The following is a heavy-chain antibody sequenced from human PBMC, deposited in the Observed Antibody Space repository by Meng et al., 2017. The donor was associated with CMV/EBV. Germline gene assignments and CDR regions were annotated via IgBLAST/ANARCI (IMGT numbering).Heavy chain of an antibody. Sequence: GGSLRLSCAASGFTFSSYAMHWVRQAPGKGLEWVAVISYDGINKYYADSVKGRFTISRDNSKNTLYLQMNSLRAAATAVYYCARGSAYSGSCVDYWGQGTLVTVSS. D-gene: IGHD1-26*01. CDR1: GFTFSSYA. CDR3: ARGSAYSGSCVDY. J-gene: IGHJ4*02. CDR2: ISYDGINK. V-gene: IGHV3-30*04.